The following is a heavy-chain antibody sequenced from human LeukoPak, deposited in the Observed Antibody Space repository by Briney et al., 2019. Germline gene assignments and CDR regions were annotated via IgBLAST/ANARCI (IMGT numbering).Heavy chain of an antibody. D-gene: IGHD1-1*01. Sequence: PGGSLRLSCAASGFTFDDYAMHWVRQAPGKGLEWVSGISWNSGGIGYADSVKGRFTISRDNAKNSLYLQMNSLRAEDTALYYCAKDFFGTSDAFDIWGQGTMVTVSS. CDR1: GFTFDDYA. V-gene: IGHV3-9*01. CDR3: AKDFFGTSDAFDI. J-gene: IGHJ3*02. CDR2: ISWNSGGI.